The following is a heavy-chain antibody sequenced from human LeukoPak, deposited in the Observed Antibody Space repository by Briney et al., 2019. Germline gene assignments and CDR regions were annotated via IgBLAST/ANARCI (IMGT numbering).Heavy chain of an antibody. J-gene: IGHJ4*02. CDR2: FDPEKGET. CDR3: ASAIQGN. Sequence: ASVKVSCKVSGYTLTELSMHWVRQAPGKGFEWMGRFDPEKGETIYAQKFQGRVTMTEDTSTDTAYMELSSLRAEDTAVYYCASAIQGNWGQGTLVTVSS. CDR1: GYTLTELS. V-gene: IGHV1-24*01.